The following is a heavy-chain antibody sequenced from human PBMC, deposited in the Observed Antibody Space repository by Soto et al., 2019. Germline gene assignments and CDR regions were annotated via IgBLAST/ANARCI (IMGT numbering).Heavy chain of an antibody. D-gene: IGHD5-18*01. CDR3: ARARGYSYGVSYYYGMDD. CDR2: INHSGST. V-gene: IGHV4-34*01. CDR1: GGSFSGYY. Sequence: SETLSLTCAVYGGSFSGYYWSWIRQPPGKGLEWIGEINHSGSTNYNPSLKSRVTISVDTSKNQFSLTLSSVTAADTAVYDCARARGYSYGVSYYYGMDDWGQGTTVTVSS. J-gene: IGHJ6*02.